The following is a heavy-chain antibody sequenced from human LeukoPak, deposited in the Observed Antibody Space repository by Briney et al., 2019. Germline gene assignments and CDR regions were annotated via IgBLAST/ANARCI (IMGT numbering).Heavy chain of an antibody. Sequence: ASVKVSCKASVGTFSSYAISWVRQAPGQGLEGMGRIIPILGIANYAQKFQGRVTITADKSTSTAYMELSSLRSEDTAVYYCARSLTGYLHLFDYWGQGTLVTVSS. CDR2: IIPILGIA. CDR1: VGTFSSYA. J-gene: IGHJ4*02. CDR3: ARSLTGYLHLFDY. V-gene: IGHV1-69*04. D-gene: IGHD3-9*01.